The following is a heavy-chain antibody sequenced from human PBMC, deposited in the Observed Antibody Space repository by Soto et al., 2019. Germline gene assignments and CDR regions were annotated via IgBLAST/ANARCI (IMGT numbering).Heavy chain of an antibody. D-gene: IGHD3-10*01. CDR2: ISYDGSNK. J-gene: IGHJ4*02. Sequence: QVQLVESGGGVVQPGRSLRLSCAASGFTFSSYGMHWVRQAPGKGLEWVAVISYDGSNKYYADCVKGRFTISRDNSKNTLYLQMNSLRAEDTAVYYCAKGGRMVRGDYFDYWGQGTLVTVSS. CDR1: GFTFSSYG. CDR3: AKGGRMVRGDYFDY. V-gene: IGHV3-30*18.